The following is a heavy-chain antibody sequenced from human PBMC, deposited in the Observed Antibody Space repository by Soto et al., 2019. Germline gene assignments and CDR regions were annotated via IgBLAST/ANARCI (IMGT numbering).Heavy chain of an antibody. V-gene: IGHV1-2*04. Sequence: ASVKVSFKASGYTFTGYYMHWVPQAPGQGLEWMGWINPNSGGTNYAQKFQGWVTMTRDTSISTAYMELSRLRSDDTAVYYCAREGNLDAFDIWGQGTMVTVSS. CDR3: AREGNLDAFDI. J-gene: IGHJ3*02. CDR2: INPNSGGT. D-gene: IGHD1-1*01. CDR1: GYTFTGYY.